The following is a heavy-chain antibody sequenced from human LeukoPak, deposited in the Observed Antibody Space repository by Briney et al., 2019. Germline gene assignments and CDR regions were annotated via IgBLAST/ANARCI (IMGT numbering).Heavy chain of an antibody. CDR2: INHSGST. D-gene: IGHD3-3*01. Sequence: SETLSLTCAVYGGSFSGYYWSWIRQPPGKGLEWIGEINHSGSTNYNPSLKSRVTISVDTSKNQFSLKLSSVTAADTAVYYCARGPITIFGVVTRENWFDSWGQGTLVTVSS. J-gene: IGHJ5*01. CDR3: ARGPITIFGVVTRENWFDS. V-gene: IGHV4-34*01. CDR1: GGSFSGYY.